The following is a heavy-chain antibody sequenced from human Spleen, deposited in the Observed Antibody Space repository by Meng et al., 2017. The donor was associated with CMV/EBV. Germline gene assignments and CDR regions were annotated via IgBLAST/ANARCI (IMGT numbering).Heavy chain of an antibody. CDR3: ARDASTGDYYFDY. D-gene: IGHD4-17*01. V-gene: IGHV1-2*02. Sequence: ASVKVSCKASGYTFTAHYFHWVRQAPGQGLEWMGWINPSGDTNYAQKFQGRVTVTRDTSIGIAYMELTSLISDDTAMYYCARDASTGDYYFDYWGQGSLVTVSS. CDR1: GYTFTAHY. J-gene: IGHJ4*02. CDR2: INPSGDT.